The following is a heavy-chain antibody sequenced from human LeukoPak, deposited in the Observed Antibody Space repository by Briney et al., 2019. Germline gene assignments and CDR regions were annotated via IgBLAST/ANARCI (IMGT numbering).Heavy chain of an antibody. V-gene: IGHV3-23*01. CDR3: AKFGDSGSYFDY. Sequence: AGGSLRPSCAASGFTFSSYAMSWVRQAPGKGLEWVSAISGSGGSTYYADSVKGRFTISRDNSKNTLYLQMNSLRAEDTAVYYCAKFGDSGSYFDYWGQGTLVTVSS. J-gene: IGHJ4*02. CDR1: GFTFSSYA. D-gene: IGHD1-26*01. CDR2: ISGSGGST.